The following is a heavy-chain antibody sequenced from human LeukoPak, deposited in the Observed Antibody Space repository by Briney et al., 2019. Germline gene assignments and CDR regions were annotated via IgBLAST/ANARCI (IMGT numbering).Heavy chain of an antibody. V-gene: IGHV3-23*01. CDR2: ISGSGGST. D-gene: IGHD3-22*01. CDR3: AKDPQYYYDSSGYLDY. J-gene: IGHJ4*02. Sequence: GGSLRLSCAASGFTFSSYWMSWVRQAPGKGLEWVSAISGSGGSTYYADSVKGRFTISRDNSKNTLYLQMNSLRAEDTAVYYCAKDPQYYYDSSGYLDYWGQGTLVTVSS. CDR1: GFTFSSYW.